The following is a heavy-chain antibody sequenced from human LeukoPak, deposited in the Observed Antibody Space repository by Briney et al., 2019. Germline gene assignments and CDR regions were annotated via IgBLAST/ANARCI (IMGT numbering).Heavy chain of an antibody. J-gene: IGHJ4*02. V-gene: IGHV4-38-2*02. CDR1: GYSLSRGYY. Sequence: SETLSLTCTVSGYSLSRGYYWGWLRQPPGKGLEWIGSIYHSGSTYYNPSLKSRVTISVDTSKNQFSLKLSSVSAADTAVYYCARGLYCTNGVCYIKRLYYFDYWGQGTLVTVSS. CDR2: IYHSGST. D-gene: IGHD2-8*01. CDR3: ARGLYCTNGVCYIKRLYYFDY.